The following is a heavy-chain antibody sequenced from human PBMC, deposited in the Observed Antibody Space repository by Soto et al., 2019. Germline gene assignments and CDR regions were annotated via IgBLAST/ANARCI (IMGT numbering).Heavy chain of an antibody. J-gene: IGHJ3*02. CDR1: GYRFTSSW. CDR2: IYPGDSDT. D-gene: IGHD1-1*01. Sequence: PGESLKISCKASGYRFTSSWIGWVRQMPGKGLEWMGIIYPGDSDTRYRPSFQGQVTISADKSSSTAYLQWNSLQASDTAMYYCARLFGIVAPGTVSLDIWRQGTMVTVSS. V-gene: IGHV5-51*01. CDR3: ARLFGIVAPGTVSLDI.